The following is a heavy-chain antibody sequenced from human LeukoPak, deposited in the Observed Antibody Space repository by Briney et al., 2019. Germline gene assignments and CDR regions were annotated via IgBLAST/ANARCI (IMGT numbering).Heavy chain of an antibody. D-gene: IGHD6-19*01. Sequence: SETLSLTCTVSGGSVSSGSYYWSWIRQPPGRGLEWIGYIYYSASTNYNPSLKSRVTISVDTSKNQFSLKLSSVTAADTAVYYCARDKSGWVNWFDPWGQGTLVTVSS. CDR1: GGSVSSGSYY. CDR3: ARDKSGWVNWFDP. V-gene: IGHV4-61*01. CDR2: IYYSAST. J-gene: IGHJ5*02.